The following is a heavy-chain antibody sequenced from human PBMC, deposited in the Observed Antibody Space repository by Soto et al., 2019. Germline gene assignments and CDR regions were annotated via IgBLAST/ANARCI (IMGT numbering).Heavy chain of an antibody. V-gene: IGHV4-59*01. CDR2: IYYSGST. CDR3: ARDITIFGVATYGMDV. Sequence: SETLSLTCTVSGGSISSYYWSWIRQPPGKGLEWIGYIYYSGSTNYNPSLKSRVTISVDTSKNQFSLKLSSVTAADTAVYYCARDITIFGVATYGMDVWGQGTTVTSP. D-gene: IGHD3-3*01. J-gene: IGHJ6*02. CDR1: GGSISSYY.